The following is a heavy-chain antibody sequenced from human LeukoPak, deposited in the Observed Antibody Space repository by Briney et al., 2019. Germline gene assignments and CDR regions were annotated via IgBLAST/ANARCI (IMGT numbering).Heavy chain of an antibody. CDR3: AKPPYCSSTSCTEFDY. Sequence: GGSLRLSCAASGFTFDDYGMSWFRQAPGKGLEWVSAISGSGGSTYYADSVKGRFTISRDNSKNTLYLQMNSLRAEDTAVYYCAKPPYCSSTSCTEFDYWGQGTLVTVSS. J-gene: IGHJ4*02. CDR1: GFTFDDYG. V-gene: IGHV3-23*01. CDR2: ISGSGGST. D-gene: IGHD2-2*01.